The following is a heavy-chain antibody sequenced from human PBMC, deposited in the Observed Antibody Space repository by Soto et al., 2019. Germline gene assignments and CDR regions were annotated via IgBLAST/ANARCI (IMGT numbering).Heavy chain of an antibody. J-gene: IGHJ3*02. V-gene: IGHV1-3*01. CDR1: GYTFTSYA. CDR3: AREVNRGVTIIGDAFDI. CDR2: INAGNGNT. Sequence: ASVKVSCKASGYTFTSYAMHWVRQAPGQRLEWMGWINAGNGNTKYSQKFQGRVTITRDTSASTAYMELSSLRSEDTAVYYCAREVNRGVTIIGDAFDIWGQGTMVTVS. D-gene: IGHD3-10*01.